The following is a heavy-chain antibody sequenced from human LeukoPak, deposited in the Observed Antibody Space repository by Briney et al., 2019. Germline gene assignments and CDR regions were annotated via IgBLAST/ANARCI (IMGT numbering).Heavy chain of an antibody. CDR3: AREAKNWFDP. CDR2: IIPIFGTA. Sequence: SVKVSCKPSGGTFSSYAISWVRQAPGQGLEWMGGIIPIFGTANYAQKFQGRVTITADESTSTAYMELSSLRSEDTAVYYCAREAKNWFDPWGQGTLVTVSS. J-gene: IGHJ5*02. CDR1: GGTFSSYA. V-gene: IGHV1-69*01.